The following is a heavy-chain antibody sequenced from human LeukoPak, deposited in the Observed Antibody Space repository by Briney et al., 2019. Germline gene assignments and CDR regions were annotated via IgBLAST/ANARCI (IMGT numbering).Heavy chain of an antibody. V-gene: IGHV1-2*02. CDR2: INPNSGGT. CDR3: ARTRGGYSYGYFDY. J-gene: IGHJ4*02. D-gene: IGHD5-18*01. Sequence: ASVKVSCKASGYTFTGYYMHWVRQAPGQGLEWMGWINPNSGGTNYAQKFQGRVTMTRDTSISTAYMELSRLRSDDTAVYYCARTRGGYSYGYFDYWGQGTLVTVSS. CDR1: GYTFTGYY.